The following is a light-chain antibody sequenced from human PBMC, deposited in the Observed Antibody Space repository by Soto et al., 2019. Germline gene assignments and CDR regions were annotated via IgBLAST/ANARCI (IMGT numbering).Light chain of an antibody. CDR1: QSLGRE. CDR3: QQYNNYST. CDR2: DAS. V-gene: IGKV1-5*01. Sequence: DIQMTQSPSTLSASVGDRVTITCRASQSLGRELAWYQQKPGKAPNPLIYDASSLKSGVPARLSGSASGTEFTLTISSMQPDDSATYYCQQYNNYSTFGHGTRLEIK. J-gene: IGKJ5*01.